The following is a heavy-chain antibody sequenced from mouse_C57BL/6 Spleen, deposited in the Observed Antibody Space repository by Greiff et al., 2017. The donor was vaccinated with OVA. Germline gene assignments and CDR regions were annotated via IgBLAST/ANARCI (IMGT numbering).Heavy chain of an antibody. D-gene: IGHD3-2*02. Sequence: EVQLMESGGGLVKPGGSLKLSCAASGFTFSSYAMSWVRQTPEKRLEWVATISDGGSYPYYPATVKGRFTISRDNAKNNPYLQMSHLKSEDTAIYYCAREGTGYWFAYGGQGTLVTVSA. CDR3: AREGTGYWFAY. CDR2: ISDGGSYP. CDR1: GFTFSSYA. V-gene: IGHV5-4*01. J-gene: IGHJ3*01.